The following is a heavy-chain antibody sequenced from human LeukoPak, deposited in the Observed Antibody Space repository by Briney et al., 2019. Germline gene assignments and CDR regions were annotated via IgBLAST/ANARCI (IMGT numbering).Heavy chain of an antibody. Sequence: GGSLRLSCAASGFTFSDYYMSWIRQAPGKGLEWVSYISSSGSTIYYADSVKGRFTISRDNAKNSLYLQMNSLRAEDTAVYYCARDIVVVPGNWFDPWGQGTLVTVSS. V-gene: IGHV3-11*01. J-gene: IGHJ5*02. CDR3: ARDIVVVPGNWFDP. CDR1: GFTFSDYY. CDR2: ISSSGSTI. D-gene: IGHD2-2*01.